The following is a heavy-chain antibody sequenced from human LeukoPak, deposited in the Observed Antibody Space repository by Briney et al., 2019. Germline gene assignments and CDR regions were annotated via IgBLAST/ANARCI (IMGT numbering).Heavy chain of an antibody. V-gene: IGHV4-59*08. CDR3: ARRISAYYGMDV. Sequence: SEALSLTCTVSGGSISSYYWSWIRQPPGEGLEWIGSVYYTGSTNYNPSLKSRLTILVDTYKNQFSLKLRSVTAADTAVYYCARRISAYYGMDVWGQGTTVTVSS. CDR2: VYYTGST. CDR1: GGSISSYY. J-gene: IGHJ6*02.